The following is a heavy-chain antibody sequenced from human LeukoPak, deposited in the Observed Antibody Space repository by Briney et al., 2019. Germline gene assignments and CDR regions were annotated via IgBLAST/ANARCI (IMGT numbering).Heavy chain of an antibody. CDR1: GYSFTNYA. V-gene: IGHV7-4-1*02. CDR3: ARALDSLGGLSLPDY. J-gene: IGHJ4*02. D-gene: IGHD3-16*02. Sequence: ASVKVSCKASGYSFTNYAMNWVRQAPGQGLEFMGWIHPSTGNPAYAQGFSGRFVFSLDISVTTTYLQISDLKAEDTAVYFCARALDSLGGLSLPDYWGQGTLVTVSS. CDR2: IHPSTGNP.